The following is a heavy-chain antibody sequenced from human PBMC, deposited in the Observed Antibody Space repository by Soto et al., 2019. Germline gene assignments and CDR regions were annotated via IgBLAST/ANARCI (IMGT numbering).Heavy chain of an antibody. CDR3: ERDWEGSGWPADL. CDR1: GFTLSRYW. D-gene: IGHD6-19*01. J-gene: IGHJ5*02. V-gene: IGHV3-7*01. Sequence: EVQLLESGGGLVQPGGSLRLSCAASGFTLSRYWMSWVRQAPGTGLEWVAIIKPDGSEKDYVDSVEGRFTISRDNGKTSVFLQMDSLRVEATAVYYCERDWEGSGWPADLWGQGTLVTVSA. CDR2: IKPDGSEK.